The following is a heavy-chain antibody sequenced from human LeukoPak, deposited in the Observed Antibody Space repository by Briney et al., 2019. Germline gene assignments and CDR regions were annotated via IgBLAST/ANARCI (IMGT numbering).Heavy chain of an antibody. J-gene: IGHJ3*02. CDR2: IIPIFGTA. CDR3: ARVLPAGYCSGGSCHHDAFDI. Sequence: SVKVSCKASGGTFSSYAISWVRQAPGQGLEWMGGIIPIFGTANYAQKFQGRVTITADKSTSTAYMELSSLRSEDTAVYYCARVLPAGYCSGGSCHHDAFDIWGQGAMVTVSS. CDR1: GGTFSSYA. V-gene: IGHV1-69*06. D-gene: IGHD2-15*01.